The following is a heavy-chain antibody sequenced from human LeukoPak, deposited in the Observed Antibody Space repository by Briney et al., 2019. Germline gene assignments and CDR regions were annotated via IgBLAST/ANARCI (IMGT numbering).Heavy chain of an antibody. J-gene: IGHJ4*02. CDR1: GFTFSSYA. D-gene: IGHD3-9*01. CDR3: AKGTYYEILTGYPPYYFDY. V-gene: IGHV3-23*01. Sequence: GGSLRLSCAASGFTFSSYAMSWVRQAPGKGLEWVSGISGSGGSTYYADSVKGRFTIYRDNSKNTLYLQMNSLRAEDTAVYYCAKGTYYEILTGYPPYYFDYWGQGTLVTVSS. CDR2: ISGSGGST.